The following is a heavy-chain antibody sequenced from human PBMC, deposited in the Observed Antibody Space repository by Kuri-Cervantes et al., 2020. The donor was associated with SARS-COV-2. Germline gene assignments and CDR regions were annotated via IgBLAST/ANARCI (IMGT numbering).Heavy chain of an antibody. D-gene: IGHD6-19*01. CDR2: IYYSGST. CDR1: GGSIRSYY. J-gene: IGHJ4*02. Sequence: GSLRLSCTVSGGSIRSYYWSWIRQPPGKGLEWIGYIYYSGSTNYNPSLKSRVTISVDTSKNQFSLKLSSVTAADTAVYYCARVSGSGWSDYFDYWGQGTLVTVSS. V-gene: IGHV4-59*01. CDR3: ARVSGSGWSDYFDY.